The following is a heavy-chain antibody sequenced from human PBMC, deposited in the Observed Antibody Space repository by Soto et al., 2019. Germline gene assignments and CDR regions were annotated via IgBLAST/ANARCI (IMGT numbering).Heavy chain of an antibody. CDR1: GFTFSDYY. V-gene: IGHV3-11*01. J-gene: IGHJ5*02. CDR2: ISSSGSTI. CDR3: ARVLTTVDTDIANWFDP. D-gene: IGHD5-18*01. Sequence: GGSLRLSCAASGFTFSDYYMSWIRQAPGKGLEWVSYISSSGSTIYYADSVKGRFTISMDNAKNSLYLEMNSLRAEDTAVYYCARVLTTVDTDIANWFDPWGQGTRVTVSS.